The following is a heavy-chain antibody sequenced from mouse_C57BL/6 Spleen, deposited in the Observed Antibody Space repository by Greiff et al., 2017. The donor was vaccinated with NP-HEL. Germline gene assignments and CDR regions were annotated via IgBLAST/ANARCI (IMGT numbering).Heavy chain of an antibody. Sequence: VQLKESGPGLVAPSQSLSITCTVSGFSLTSYGVHWVRQPPGKGLEWLVVIWSDGSTTYNSALKSRLSISKDNSKSQVFLKMNSLQTDDTAMYYCARHGGYADYAMDYWGQGTSVTVSS. CDR3: ARHGGYADYAMDY. D-gene: IGHD3-1*01. J-gene: IGHJ4*01. CDR2: IWSDGST. V-gene: IGHV2-6-1*01. CDR1: GFSLTSYG.